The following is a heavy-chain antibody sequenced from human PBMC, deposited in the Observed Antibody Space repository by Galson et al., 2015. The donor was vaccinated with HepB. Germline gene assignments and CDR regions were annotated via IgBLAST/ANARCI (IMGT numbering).Heavy chain of an antibody. J-gene: IGHJ5*02. CDR3: QVVTLS. V-gene: IGHV3-74*01. D-gene: IGHD3-22*01. Sequence: SLRLSCAASGSSISSYWMHWVRQAPGKGLVWVSRINSDGSITNYADSVKGRFTISRDNAKNTLFLQMNSLRAEDTAVYYCQVVTLSWGQGTLVTVSS. CDR1: GSSISSYW. CDR2: INSDGSIT.